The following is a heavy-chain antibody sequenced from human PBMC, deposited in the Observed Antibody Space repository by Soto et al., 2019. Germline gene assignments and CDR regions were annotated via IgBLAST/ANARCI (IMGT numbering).Heavy chain of an antibody. D-gene: IGHD1-7*01. J-gene: IGHJ6*03. CDR3: AGTTSHYWYYMDV. CDR2: TYYRSRWYN. Sequence: SQTLSITCAISGDSVSSNNAAWNWIRQSPSRGLEWLGRTYYRSRWYNDYAVSVKSRITVNPDTSKNQFSLQLTSVTPEDTAVYYCAGTTSHYWYYMDVWGKGPTVTVSS. V-gene: IGHV6-1*01. CDR1: GDSVSSNNAA.